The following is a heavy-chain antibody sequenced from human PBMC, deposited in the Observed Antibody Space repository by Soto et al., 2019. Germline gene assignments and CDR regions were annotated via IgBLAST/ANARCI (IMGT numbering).Heavy chain of an antibody. Sequence: PGGSLRLSCAASGFTVSSNYMSWVRQAPGKGLEWVSVIYSGGSTYYADSVKGGFTISRDDSKNTLYLQMNSLRAEDTAVYYCARSSGYYPIFDYWGQGTLVTVSS. CDR2: IYSGGST. CDR1: GFTVSSNY. CDR3: ARSSGYYPIFDY. D-gene: IGHD3-22*01. V-gene: IGHV3-66*01. J-gene: IGHJ4*02.